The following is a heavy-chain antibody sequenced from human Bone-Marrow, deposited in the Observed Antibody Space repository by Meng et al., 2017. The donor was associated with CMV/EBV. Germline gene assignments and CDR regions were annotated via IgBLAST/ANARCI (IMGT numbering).Heavy chain of an antibody. D-gene: IGHD2-2*01. Sequence: GESLKISCAASGFTFSSYAMHWVRQAPGKGLEWVAVISYDGSNKYYADSVKGRFTISRDNSKNTLYLQMNSLRAEDTAVYYCARNLIVVVPAAIGYWGQGPLVTVSS. CDR3: ARNLIVVVPAAIGY. CDR2: ISYDGSNK. CDR1: GFTFSSYA. V-gene: IGHV3-30-3*01. J-gene: IGHJ4*02.